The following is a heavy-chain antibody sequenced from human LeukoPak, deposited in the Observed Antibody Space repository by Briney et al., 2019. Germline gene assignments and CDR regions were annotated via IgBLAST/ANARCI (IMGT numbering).Heavy chain of an antibody. D-gene: IGHD4-17*01. CDR2: INSDGSST. CDR3: ARGPYGFWYFDL. Sequence: GGSLRLSCAVSGFTFSSYWMHWVRQAPGKGLVWVSRINSDGSSTTYADSVKGRFTISRDNARNTLFLQMNSLRAEDTAVYYCARGPYGFWYFDLWGRGTLVTASS. CDR1: GFTFSSYW. J-gene: IGHJ2*01. V-gene: IGHV3-74*01.